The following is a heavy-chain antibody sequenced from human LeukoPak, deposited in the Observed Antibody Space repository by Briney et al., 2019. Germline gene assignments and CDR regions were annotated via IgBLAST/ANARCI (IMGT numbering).Heavy chain of an antibody. Sequence: PGGSLRLSCAASGFTFSSYAMSWVRQAPARGLEWVSSLRGGGETFYADSVKGRFTLSRDESRNTVYLQMNNLRVEDTAVYFCAKASWVSRADAVLWGQGTLVTVSS. CDR2: LRGGGET. D-gene: IGHD3-16*01. CDR3: AKASWVSRADAVL. V-gene: IGHV3-23*01. J-gene: IGHJ4*02. CDR1: GFTFSSYA.